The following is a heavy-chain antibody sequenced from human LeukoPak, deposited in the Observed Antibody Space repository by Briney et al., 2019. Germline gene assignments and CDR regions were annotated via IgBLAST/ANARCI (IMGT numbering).Heavy chain of an antibody. Sequence: QSGGSLRLSCAASGFTFSSYWMSWVRQAPGKGLEWVANIKQDGSVKYYVDSVKGRFTISRDNAENSLYLQMNSLRAEDTAVYYCATREGILRFLEWPSPHAFDIWGQGTMVTVSS. CDR1: GFTFSSYW. D-gene: IGHD3-3*01. CDR2: IKQDGSVK. V-gene: IGHV3-7*01. J-gene: IGHJ3*02. CDR3: ATREGILRFLEWPSPHAFDI.